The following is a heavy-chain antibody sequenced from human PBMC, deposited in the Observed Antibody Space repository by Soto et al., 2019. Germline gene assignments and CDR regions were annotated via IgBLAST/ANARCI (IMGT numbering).Heavy chain of an antibody. D-gene: IGHD2-21*02. CDR3: ARVANLYCGGDCYSGGFDP. Sequence: QVQLVQSGAEVKKPGSSVKVSCKASGGTFSSYAISWVRQAPGQGLEWMGGIIPIFGTANYAQKFQGRVTITADKATSTAYMELSSLRSEDTAVYYCARVANLYCGGDCYSGGFDPWGQGTLVTVSS. CDR2: IIPIFGTA. CDR1: GGTFSSYA. V-gene: IGHV1-69*06. J-gene: IGHJ5*02.